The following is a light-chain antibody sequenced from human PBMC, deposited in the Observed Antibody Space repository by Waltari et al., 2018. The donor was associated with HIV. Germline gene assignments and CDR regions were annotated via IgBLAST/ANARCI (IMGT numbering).Light chain of an antibody. CDR3: CSYTTTSTLV. V-gene: IGLV2-18*02. CDR1: NSDIGTYNR. Sequence: QSALTQPPSVSGSPGQSVTISCTGTNSDIGTYNRVSWYQQPPGTAPKLIISEVSNQPSGVPDRFSGSKSGNTASLTISWLQPEDEADYYCCSYTTTSTLVFGGGTKLTVL. CDR2: EVS. J-gene: IGLJ2*01.